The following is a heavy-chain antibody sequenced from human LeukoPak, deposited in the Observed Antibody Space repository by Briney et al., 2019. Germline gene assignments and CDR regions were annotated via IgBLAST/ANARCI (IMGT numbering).Heavy chain of an antibody. V-gene: IGHV4-38-2*02. CDR3: ARDPIVRDYYDSSGYELDY. J-gene: IGHJ4*02. CDR1: GYSISSGYY. Sequence: SETLSLTCTVSGYSISSGYYWGWIRQPPGKGLEWIESIYHSGSTYYNPSLKSRVTISVDTSKNQFSLKLSSVTAADTAVYYCARDPIVRDYYDSSGYELDYWGQGTLVTVSS. CDR2: IYHSGST. D-gene: IGHD3-22*01.